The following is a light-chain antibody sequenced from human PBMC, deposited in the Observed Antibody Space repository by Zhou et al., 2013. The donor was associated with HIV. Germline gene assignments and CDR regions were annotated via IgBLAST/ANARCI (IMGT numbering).Light chain of an antibody. CDR2: DTS. CDR3: QQRSNWPPIFT. CDR1: QSVSSY. J-gene: IGKJ3*01. V-gene: IGKV3-11*01. Sequence: IVMTQSPATLSVSPGERATLSCRASQSVSSYLVWYQQKPGQAPRLLIYDTSNRATGIPARFSGSGSGTDFTLTISSLEPEDFAVYYCQQRSNWPPIFTFGPGTKWISN.